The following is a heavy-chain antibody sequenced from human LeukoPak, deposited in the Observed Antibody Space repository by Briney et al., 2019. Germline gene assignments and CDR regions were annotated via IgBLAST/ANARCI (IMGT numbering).Heavy chain of an antibody. CDR1: GASVGSAGYY. D-gene: IGHD1-26*01. CDR3: ARTQSQSGSYRYYFGY. Sequence: SETLSLTCSVSGASVGSAGYYWSWIRQPPGGGLEGIGYVYYIANTNYNSAPKSPVTMSVDPSRNQFSLKVTSVTTADTAIYYCARTQSQSGSYRYYFGYWGQGTLVTVSS. V-gene: IGHV4-61*08. CDR2: VYYIANT. J-gene: IGHJ4*02.